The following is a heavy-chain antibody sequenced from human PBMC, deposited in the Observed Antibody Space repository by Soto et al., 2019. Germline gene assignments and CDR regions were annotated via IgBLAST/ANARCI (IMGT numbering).Heavy chain of an antibody. CDR2: IIPIFGTA. Sequence: QVQLVQSGAEVKKPGSSVKVSCKASGGTFSSYAISCVRQAPGQGLEWMGGIIPIFGTANSAQKFQGRVTITADESTSTAYMRLSSLRSEDTAVYYCARSIVVVPAAIISDYYYYGMDVWGQGTTVTVSS. J-gene: IGHJ6*02. V-gene: IGHV1-69*01. D-gene: IGHD2-2*01. CDR3: ARSIVVVPAAIISDYYYYGMDV. CDR1: GGTFSSYA.